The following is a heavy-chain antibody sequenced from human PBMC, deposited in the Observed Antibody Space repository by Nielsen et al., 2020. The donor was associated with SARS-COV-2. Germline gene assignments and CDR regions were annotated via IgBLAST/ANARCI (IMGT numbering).Heavy chain of an antibody. D-gene: IGHD3-9*01. Sequence: WVRQAPGQGLEWMGWMNPNSGNTGYAQKFQGRVTMTRNTSISTAYMELSSLRSEDTAVYYCARGPYDILTGYYKGDDYWGQGTLGHRLL. CDR3: ARGPYDILTGYYKGDDY. J-gene: IGHJ4*02. V-gene: IGHV1-8*01. CDR2: MNPNSGNT.